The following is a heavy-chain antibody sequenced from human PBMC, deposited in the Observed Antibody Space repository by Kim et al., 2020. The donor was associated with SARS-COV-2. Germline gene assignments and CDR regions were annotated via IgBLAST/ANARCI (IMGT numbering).Heavy chain of an antibody. V-gene: IGHV4-59*01. CDR2: IYYSGST. CDR1: GGSISSYY. J-gene: IGHJ6*02. Sequence: SETLSLTCTVSGGSISSYYWSWIRQPPGKGLEWIGYIYYSGSTNYNPSLKSRVTISVDTSKNQFSLKLSSVTAADTAVYYCARDGYSSGPDNLSGMDVWGQGTTVTVSS. CDR3: ARDGYSSGPDNLSGMDV. D-gene: IGHD6-19*01.